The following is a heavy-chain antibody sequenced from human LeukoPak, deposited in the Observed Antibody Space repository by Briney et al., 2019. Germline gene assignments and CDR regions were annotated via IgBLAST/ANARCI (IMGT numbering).Heavy chain of an antibody. Sequence: SETLSLTCTVSGGSISSADHYWSWIRQPPGKGLEWIGYIYYSGSTYYSPSLKSRVTISVDTSKNQFSLKLSSLTAADTAVYYCARDQPSGLYASDIWGQGTMVTVSS. D-gene: IGHD1-14*01. CDR3: ARDQPSGLYASDI. CDR1: GGSISSADHY. V-gene: IGHV4-30-4*01. J-gene: IGHJ3*02. CDR2: IYYSGST.